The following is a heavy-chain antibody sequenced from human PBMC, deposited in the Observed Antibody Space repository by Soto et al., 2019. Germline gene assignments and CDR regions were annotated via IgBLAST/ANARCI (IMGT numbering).Heavy chain of an antibody. CDR1: GFTFSSYW. CDR3: ARVGGYDILTGPLDY. Sequence: VGSLRLSCAASGFTFSSYWMSWVRQAPGKGLEWVANIKQDGSEKYYVDSVKGRFTISRDNAKNSLYLQMNSLRAEDTAVYYCARVGGYDILTGPLDYWGQGTLVTVSS. D-gene: IGHD3-9*01. J-gene: IGHJ4*02. V-gene: IGHV3-7*03. CDR2: IKQDGSEK.